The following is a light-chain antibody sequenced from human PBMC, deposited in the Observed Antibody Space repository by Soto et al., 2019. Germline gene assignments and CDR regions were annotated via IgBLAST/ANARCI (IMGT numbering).Light chain of an antibody. Sequence: QSALTQPASVSGSPGQSITISCTGPSSDVGSYNLVSWYQQHPGKAPKLMIYEGSKRPSGVSNRFSGTKSGNTASLTISGLQAEDEADYYCCSYAGSSTHAVFGGGTQLTVL. CDR1: SSDVGSYNL. J-gene: IGLJ7*01. CDR2: EGS. CDR3: CSYAGSSTHAV. V-gene: IGLV2-23*01.